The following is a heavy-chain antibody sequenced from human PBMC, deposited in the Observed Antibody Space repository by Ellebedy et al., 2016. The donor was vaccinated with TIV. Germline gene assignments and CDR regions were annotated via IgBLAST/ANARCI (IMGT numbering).Heavy chain of an antibody. D-gene: IGHD6-19*01. CDR3: ARDQWLGKAHYFDF. Sequence: GGFLRLSCGTSGFTFSNYWMTWVRQAPGKGLEWVANIKEDGSEKYYVDSVKGRFTISRDNTKNSLYLQMNSLTDEGTAVYYCARDQWLGKAHYFDFWGQGTLVTVSS. CDR2: IKEDGSEK. V-gene: IGHV3-7*01. CDR1: GFTFSNYW. J-gene: IGHJ4*02.